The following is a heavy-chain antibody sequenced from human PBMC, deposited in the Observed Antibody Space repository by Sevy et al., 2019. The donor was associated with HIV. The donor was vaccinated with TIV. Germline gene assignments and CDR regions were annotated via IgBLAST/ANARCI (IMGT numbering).Heavy chain of an antibody. J-gene: IGHJ4*02. D-gene: IGHD2-2*01. Sequence: SENLSLTCTVSGGSISSGSYYWSWIRQPAGKGLEWIGRIYTSGSTNYNPSLKSRVTISVDTSKNQFSLKLSSVTAADTAMYYCARESGDCSSTSCYEGVFDYWGQGTLVTVSS. CDR3: ARESGDCSSTSCYEGVFDY. CDR1: GGSISSGSYY. V-gene: IGHV4-61*02. CDR2: IYTSGST.